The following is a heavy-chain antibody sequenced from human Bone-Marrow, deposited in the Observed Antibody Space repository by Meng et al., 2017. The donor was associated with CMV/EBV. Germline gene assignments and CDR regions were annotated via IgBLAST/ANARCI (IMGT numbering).Heavy chain of an antibody. CDR1: GFTFSSYG. J-gene: IGHJ6*02. CDR2: IWYDGSNK. CDR3: AKVGGAGRRYHYYGMDV. D-gene: IGHD3-10*01. Sequence: GESLKISCAASGFTFSSYGMHWVRQAPGKGLEWVAVIWYDGSNKYYADSVKGRFPISRDNSKNTLYLQMNSLRAEDTAVYYCAKVGGAGRRYHYYGMDVWGQGTTVTVSS. V-gene: IGHV3-33*06.